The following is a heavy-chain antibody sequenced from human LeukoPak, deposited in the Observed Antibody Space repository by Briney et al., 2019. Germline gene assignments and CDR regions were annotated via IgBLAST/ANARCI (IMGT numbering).Heavy chain of an antibody. CDR2: IRGSSDVI. CDR3: AKGQSASSTFDC. Sequence: GGSLRLSCAASGFTFSSHAMSWVRQAPGKGLEWVSLIRGSSDVIEYADSVRGRFTISRDNSENTVSLQLNNLRAEDTALYYCAKGQSASSTFDCWGQGTLVTVSS. J-gene: IGHJ4*02. CDR1: GFTFSSHA. V-gene: IGHV3-23*01.